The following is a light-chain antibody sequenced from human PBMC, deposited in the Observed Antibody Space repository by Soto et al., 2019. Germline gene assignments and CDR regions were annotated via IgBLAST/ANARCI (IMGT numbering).Light chain of an antibody. J-gene: IGLJ3*02. CDR2: EVS. CDR3: SSYTSSSTQV. CDR1: SSDVGGYHY. V-gene: IGLV2-14*01. Sequence: QSALTQPASVSGSPGQSITISCTGTSSDVGGYHYVSWYQQHPGKAPKLMIYEVSNRPSGVSNRFSGSKSGNTASLTISGLQAEDEDYCYCSSYTSSSTQVFGGGTKLTVL.